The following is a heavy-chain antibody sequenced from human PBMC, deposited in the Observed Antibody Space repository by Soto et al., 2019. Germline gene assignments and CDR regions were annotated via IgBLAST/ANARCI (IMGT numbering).Heavy chain of an antibody. D-gene: IGHD1-7*01. CDR2: IKQDGSEK. CDR1: GFTFSSYW. J-gene: IGHJ6*03. CDR3: ARDFQTKYYYYYMDV. V-gene: IGHV3-7*01. Sequence: GSLRLSCAASGFTFSSYWMSWVRQAPGKGLEWVANIKQDGSEKYYVDSVKGRFTISRDNAKNSLYLQMNSLRAEDTAVYYCARDFQTKYYYYYMDVWGKGTTVTVSS.